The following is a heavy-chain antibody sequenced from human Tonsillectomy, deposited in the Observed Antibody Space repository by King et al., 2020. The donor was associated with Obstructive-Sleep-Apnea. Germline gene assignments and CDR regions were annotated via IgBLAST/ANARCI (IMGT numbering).Heavy chain of an antibody. CDR2: IYYSGST. CDR3: ARLYYYDGDAFDI. CDR1: GGSISSGGYY. V-gene: IGHV4-31*03. Sequence: VQLQESGPGLVKPSQTLSLTCTVSGGSISSGGYYWSWIRQPPGKGLDGIGYIYYSGSTYYNPSLKSRVTISVDTSKNQFSLKLSSVTAAATAVYYCARLYYYDGDAFDIWGQGTMVTVSS. J-gene: IGHJ3*02. D-gene: IGHD3-22*01.